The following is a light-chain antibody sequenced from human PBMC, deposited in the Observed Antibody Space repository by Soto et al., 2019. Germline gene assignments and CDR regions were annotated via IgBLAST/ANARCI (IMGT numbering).Light chain of an antibody. CDR2: GAS. CDR1: HSVSSS. Sequence: EVVMPQSNATLSVSPGERATLSCRASHSVSSSLAWYQQKPGQTPRLLVYGASNRATGIPDRFSGSGSGTDFTLTISRLEPEDFAGYYCQQHGSSPITFGQGTRLEIK. V-gene: IGKV3-20*01. J-gene: IGKJ5*01. CDR3: QQHGSSPIT.